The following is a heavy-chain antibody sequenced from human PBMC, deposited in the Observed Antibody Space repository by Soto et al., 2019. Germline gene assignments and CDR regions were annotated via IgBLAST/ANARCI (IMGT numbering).Heavy chain of an antibody. Sequence: SETLSLTCTVSGGSITDYSWVWIRQPAGKGLEWIGRIFSSGSTNYNPSLKGRITMSLDTSKNQFSLKLNSATATDTAVYFCARDQGVVVTADNWFDPWGQGIMVTVYS. D-gene: IGHD2-21*02. CDR3: ARDQGVVVTADNWFDP. V-gene: IGHV4-4*07. CDR1: GGSITDYS. CDR2: IFSSGST. J-gene: IGHJ5*02.